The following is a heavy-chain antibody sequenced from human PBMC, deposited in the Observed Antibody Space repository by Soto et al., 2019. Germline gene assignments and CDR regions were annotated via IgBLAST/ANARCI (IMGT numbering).Heavy chain of an antibody. CDR2: INPSGGRT. Sequence: QVQLEQSGAEVKKPGASVKVSCKASGYTFTSYFIHWVRQAPGQGLEWMGIINPSGGRTSYAQKFQGRVTMTRDTSTSTVYMELSSLISEDTAVYYCARGGVGCSGINCLFDFWGQGTLVTASS. V-gene: IGHV1-46*01. CDR1: GYTFTSYF. D-gene: IGHD2-15*01. CDR3: ARGGVGCSGINCLFDF. J-gene: IGHJ4*02.